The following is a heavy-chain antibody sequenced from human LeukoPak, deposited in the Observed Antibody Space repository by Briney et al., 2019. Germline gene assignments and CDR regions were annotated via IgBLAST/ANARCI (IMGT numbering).Heavy chain of an antibody. D-gene: IGHD2-8*01. CDR1: GFTFSSYA. CDR3: ARSGHGVSGAFDI. Sequence: PGRSLRLSCAASGFTFSSYAMHWVRQAPGKGLEWVAVISYDGSNKYYADSVKGRFTISRDNSKNTLYLQMNCLRAEDTAVYYCARSGHGVSGAFDIWGQGTMVTVSS. J-gene: IGHJ3*02. V-gene: IGHV3-30*01. CDR2: ISYDGSNK.